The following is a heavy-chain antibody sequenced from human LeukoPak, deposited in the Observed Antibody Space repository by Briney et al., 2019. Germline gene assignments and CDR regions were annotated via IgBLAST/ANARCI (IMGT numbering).Heavy chain of an antibody. J-gene: IGHJ4*02. CDR1: GYTFISYG. V-gene: IGHV1-18*01. Sequence: ASVKVSCKASGYTFISYGISWVRQAPGQGLGWMGWISVYNGNTKYAQKLQGRVTVTTDTSTSTAYMELRSLRSDDTAVYYCARVPKMTTVSPAVDYWGQGTLVTVSS. CDR2: ISVYNGNT. D-gene: IGHD4-17*01. CDR3: ARVPKMTTVSPAVDY.